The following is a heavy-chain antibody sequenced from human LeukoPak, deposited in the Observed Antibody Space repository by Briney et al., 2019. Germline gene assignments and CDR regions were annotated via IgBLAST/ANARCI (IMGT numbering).Heavy chain of an antibody. CDR2: ISSSGSTI. CDR3: ARSTYVDYFDY. CDR1: GFTFSDYY. D-gene: IGHD3-16*01. J-gene: IGHJ4*02. Sequence: GGSLRLSCAASGFTFSDYYMSWIRQAPGKGLEWVSYISSSGSTIYYADSVKGRFTISRDNAKNSLYLQMNSLRAGDTAVYYCARSTYVDYFDYWGQGTLVTVSS. V-gene: IGHV3-11*01.